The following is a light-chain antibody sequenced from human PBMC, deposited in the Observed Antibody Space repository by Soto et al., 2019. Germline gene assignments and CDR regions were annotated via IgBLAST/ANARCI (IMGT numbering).Light chain of an antibody. J-gene: IGKJ2*01. CDR1: QSVSSSY. V-gene: IGKV3-20*01. CDR3: QQYGSSPPWYT. CDR2: GAS. Sequence: EIVLTQSPGTLSLSPGERATLSCRASQSVSSSYLAWYQQKPDQAPRLLIYGASSRATGIPDRFSGSGSGTDFTLTISRLEPEDFAVDYCQQYGSSPPWYTFGQGTKLEIK.